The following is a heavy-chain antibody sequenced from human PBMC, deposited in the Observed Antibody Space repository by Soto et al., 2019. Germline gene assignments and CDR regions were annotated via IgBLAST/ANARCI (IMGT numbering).Heavy chain of an antibody. CDR3: ARSQGGTSSLDIYYYYYYGMDV. CDR2: IIPIFGTA. CDR1: GGTFSSYA. J-gene: IGHJ6*02. D-gene: IGHD2-15*01. Sequence: QVQLVQSGAEVKKPGSSVRVSCKAPGGTFSSYAISWVRQAPGQGLEWMGGIIPIFGTANYAQKFQGRVTITAEESTRTVYMELSSLRAEDTAVYYCARSQGGTSSLDIYYYYYYGMDVWGQGTTVTVSS. V-gene: IGHV1-69*01.